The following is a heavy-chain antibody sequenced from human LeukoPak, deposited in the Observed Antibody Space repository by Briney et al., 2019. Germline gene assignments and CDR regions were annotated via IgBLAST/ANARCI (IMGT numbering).Heavy chain of an antibody. D-gene: IGHD3-3*01. J-gene: IGHJ3*02. Sequence: GGSLRLSCAASGFTFSSYGMHWVRQAPGKGLEWVAFIWYDGSNKYYAYSVKGRFTISSNNSKNPLYLKMNSLRAEDTAVYYCAKDSPYYAFWSGYYFIGPRGFFDIWGRGTMVTVSS. CDR3: AKDSPYYAFWSGYYFIGPRGFFDI. CDR2: IWYDGSNK. V-gene: IGHV3-30*02. CDR1: GFTFSSYG.